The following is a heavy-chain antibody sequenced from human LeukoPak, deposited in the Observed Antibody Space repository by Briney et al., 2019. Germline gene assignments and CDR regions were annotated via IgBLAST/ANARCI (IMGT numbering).Heavy chain of an antibody. J-gene: IGHJ6*02. V-gene: IGHV4-59*08. Sequence: SETLSLTCNDSGGSINGYYWTWIRQPPQKGLEWIGYMFYNGNTNYNPSLKSRATISVDTSQNQISLRLASVTAADTGTYHCARLTREDGVDVWGQGTTVTVSS. CDR1: GGSINGYY. CDR3: ARLTREDGVDV. CDR2: MFYNGNT.